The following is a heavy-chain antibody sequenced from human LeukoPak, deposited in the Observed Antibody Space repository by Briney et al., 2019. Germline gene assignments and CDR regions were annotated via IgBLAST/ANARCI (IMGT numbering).Heavy chain of an antibody. CDR2: IYHSGST. CDR3: ARDRVAAYYYYMDV. Sequence: PSQTLSLTCAVSGGSIGSGGYSWSWIRQPPGKGLEWIGYIYHSGSTYYNPSLKSRVTISVDRSKNQFSPKLSSVTAADTAVYYCARDRVAAYYYYMDVWGKGTTVTVSS. D-gene: IGHD6-13*01. J-gene: IGHJ6*03. CDR1: GGSIGSGGYS. V-gene: IGHV4-30-2*01.